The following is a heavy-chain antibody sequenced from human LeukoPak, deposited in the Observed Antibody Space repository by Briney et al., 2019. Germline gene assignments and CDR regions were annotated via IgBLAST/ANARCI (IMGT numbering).Heavy chain of an antibody. Sequence: GGALRLSCAASGFTFSNYAMHWVRQAPGKGLEWVAVISYDGHYKYYADSVKGRFTISRDNSRNTLYLTMNSLRGEDTAVYYCARDHAADIVATGEDYWGQGTLVTVSS. D-gene: IGHD5-12*01. V-gene: IGHV3-30-3*01. CDR3: ARDHAADIVATGEDY. CDR2: ISYDGHYK. J-gene: IGHJ4*02. CDR1: GFTFSNYA.